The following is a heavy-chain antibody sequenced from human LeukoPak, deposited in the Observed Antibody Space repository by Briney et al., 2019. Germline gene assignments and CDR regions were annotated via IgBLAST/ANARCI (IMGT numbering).Heavy chain of an antibody. D-gene: IGHD6-19*01. CDR1: GYTFPTYG. J-gene: IGHJ4*02. Sequence: ASEKVSCKASGYTFPTYGINWVRQAPGQGLEWIGWINIYNDNTNYAPKLQGRVTLTTDTSTSTAYMELNSLTSDDTAVYYCARYSGWSLKYFDYWGQGTLVTVSS. CDR2: INIYNDNT. CDR3: ARYSGWSLKYFDY. V-gene: IGHV1-18*01.